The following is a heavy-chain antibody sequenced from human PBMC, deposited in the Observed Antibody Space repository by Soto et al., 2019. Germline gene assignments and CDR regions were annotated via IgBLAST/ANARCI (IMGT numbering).Heavy chain of an antibody. V-gene: IGHV4-31*03. Sequence: PSETLSLTCTVSGGSISSGGYYWSWIRQHPGKGLEWIGYIYYSGSTYYNPSLKSRVTISVDTSKNQFSLKLSSVTAADTAVYYCARRGYSYGYDRYFDYWGQGTMVTVYS. D-gene: IGHD5-18*01. CDR1: GGSISSGGYY. CDR3: ARRGYSYGYDRYFDY. J-gene: IGHJ4*02. CDR2: IYYSGST.